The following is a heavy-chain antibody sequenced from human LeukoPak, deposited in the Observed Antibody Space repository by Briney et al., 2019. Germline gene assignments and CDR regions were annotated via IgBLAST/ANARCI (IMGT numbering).Heavy chain of an antibody. V-gene: IGHV3-33*07. CDR1: GFTFSSYG. CDR2: IWYDGSNK. CDR3: AREGRVYCGGDCYADY. J-gene: IGHJ4*02. Sequence: GGSLRLSCAASGFTFSSYGMYWVRQAPGKGLDRVAVIWYDGSNKYYADSVKGRFTISRDLSKNTLYLQMNSLRVEDTAVYYCAREGRVYCGGDCYADYWGQGTLVTVSS. D-gene: IGHD2-21*02.